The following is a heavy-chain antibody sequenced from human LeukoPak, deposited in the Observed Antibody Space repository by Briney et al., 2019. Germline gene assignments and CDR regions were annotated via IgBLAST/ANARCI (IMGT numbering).Heavy chain of an antibody. J-gene: IGHJ3*02. CDR1: GFTFKNYA. D-gene: IGHD1-26*01. V-gene: IGHV3-30-3*01. CDR3: ARAGAGAFDI. Sequence: GRSLRLSCVASGFTFKNYAFHWVRQAPGTGLDWLAVVSNDGNSKFYADSVKGRFTISRDNAKNTLYLQMNSLRAEDTAVYYCARAGAGAFDIWGQGTMVTVSS. CDR2: VSNDGNSK.